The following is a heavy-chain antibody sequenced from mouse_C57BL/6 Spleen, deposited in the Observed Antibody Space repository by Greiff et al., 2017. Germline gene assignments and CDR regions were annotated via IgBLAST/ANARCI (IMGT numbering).Heavy chain of an antibody. CDR1: GYTFTSYW. CDR2: IYPGSGSS. Sequence: QVKLQQPGAELVKPGASVKMSCKASGYTFTSYWITWVKQRHGQGLEWIGDIYPGSGSSNYNEKFKSKATLTVDTSSSTAYMQLRSLTSEDSAVYDWSLRRGGWFAYWGQGTLVTVSA. V-gene: IGHV1-55*01. D-gene: IGHD2-12*01. CDR3: SLRRGGWFAY. J-gene: IGHJ3*01.